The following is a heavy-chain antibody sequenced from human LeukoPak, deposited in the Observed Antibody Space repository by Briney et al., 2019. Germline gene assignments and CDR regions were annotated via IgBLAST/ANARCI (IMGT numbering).Heavy chain of an antibody. D-gene: IGHD5-18*01. V-gene: IGHV3-21*01. CDR1: GFTFSNYE. CDR2: ISSLSSYI. J-gene: IGHJ4*02. CDR3: ARGGPRDGYDY. Sequence: GGSLRLSCAASGFTFSNYEMNWVRQAPGKGLEWVSSISSLSSYIYYADSLKGRFTISRDNAKNSLYLQMNSLRAEDTAVYYCARGGPRDGYDYWGQGTLVTVSS.